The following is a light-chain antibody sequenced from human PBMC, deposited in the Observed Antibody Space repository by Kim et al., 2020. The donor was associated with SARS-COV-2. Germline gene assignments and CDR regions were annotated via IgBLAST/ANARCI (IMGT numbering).Light chain of an antibody. CDR3: QQLNSYPYT. Sequence: IQLTQSPSSLSASVGDRVTITCRASQGISNYLAWYRQEPGKAPKFLISAAPTLQSGGPSRLSASGSGTDFTLTISGLQPEDCATYYCQQLNSYPYTFGQGTKLEI. CDR1: QGISNY. J-gene: IGKJ2*01. CDR2: AAP. V-gene: IGKV1-9*01.